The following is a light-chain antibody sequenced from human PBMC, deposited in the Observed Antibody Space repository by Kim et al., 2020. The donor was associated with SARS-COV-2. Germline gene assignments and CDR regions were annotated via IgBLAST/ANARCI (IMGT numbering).Light chain of an antibody. CDR2: SAS. Sequence: DIQMTQSPSSLSASVGDRVTITCRASRGVRNDLGWFQQKPGEAPKRLIYSASNLQSGVPSRFSGSGSGTELTLAISGLQPEDLAIYWCLQYSSYPLTFGQGTRLEIK. CDR3: LQYSSYPLT. CDR1: RGVRND. V-gene: IGKV1-17*01. J-gene: IGKJ5*01.